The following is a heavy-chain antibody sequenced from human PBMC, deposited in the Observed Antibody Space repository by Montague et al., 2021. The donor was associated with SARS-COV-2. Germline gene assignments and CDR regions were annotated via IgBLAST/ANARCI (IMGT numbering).Heavy chain of an antibody. CDR2: INSNGGT. J-gene: IGHJ5*02. CDR3: ARATFVRGAVSWFDP. V-gene: IGHV4-59*11. D-gene: IGHD3-10*01. Sequence: SETLSLTCTVSGGSISSHFRSFIRQPPGKGLEWIGDINSNGGTNDNPSXXGRLTMSVDTSKNQFSLQLRSMTPADTAVYFCARATFVRGAVSWFDPWGQGILVTVSS. CDR1: GGSISSHF.